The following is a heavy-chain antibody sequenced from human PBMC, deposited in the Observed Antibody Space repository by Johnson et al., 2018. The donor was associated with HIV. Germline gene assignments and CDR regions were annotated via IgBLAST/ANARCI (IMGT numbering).Heavy chain of an antibody. CDR2: IKSKTDGGTT. CDR1: GFSFTNAW. D-gene: IGHD2-21*01. Sequence: VQLVESGGGLVKTGGSLRLSCAASGFSFTNAWMSWVRQAPGKGLEWVGRIKSKTDGGTTDYAAPVKGRFTISRDDSKNTLYLQINSLKTEDTAVYYCARARARVTFDIWGQGTMVTVSS. J-gene: IGHJ3*02. CDR3: ARARARVTFDI. V-gene: IGHV3-15*01.